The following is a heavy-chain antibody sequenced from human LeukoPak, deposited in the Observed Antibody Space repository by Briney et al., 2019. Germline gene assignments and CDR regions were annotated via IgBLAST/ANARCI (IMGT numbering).Heavy chain of an antibody. J-gene: IGHJ4*02. CDR2: ISYSGGGT. D-gene: IGHD3-10*01. CDR1: GFTFTSYA. V-gene: IGHV3-23*01. CDR3: AKDRHYYGSGEFDY. Sequence: GGSLRLSCAASGFTFTSYAMNWVRQAPGKGLEWVSGISYSGGGTNYAASVKGRFTISRDNSKNTLYLQMNSLRAEDTAVYYCAKDRHYYGSGEFDYWGQGTLVTVSS.